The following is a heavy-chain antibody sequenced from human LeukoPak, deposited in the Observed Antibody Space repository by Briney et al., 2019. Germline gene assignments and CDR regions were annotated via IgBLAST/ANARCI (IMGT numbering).Heavy chain of an antibody. CDR3: ARSDDHYYAMDV. D-gene: IGHD3-16*01. J-gene: IGHJ6*02. Sequence: ASVKVSCKASGYTFTRYYLHWVRQAPGQGLEWMGIINPNTSNTIYAQTFQGRVTMTRDTSTRTVYMELSSLRSEDTAVYYCARSDDHYYAMDVWGQGTTVTVSS. CDR2: INPNTSNT. CDR1: GYTFTRYY. V-gene: IGHV1-46*01.